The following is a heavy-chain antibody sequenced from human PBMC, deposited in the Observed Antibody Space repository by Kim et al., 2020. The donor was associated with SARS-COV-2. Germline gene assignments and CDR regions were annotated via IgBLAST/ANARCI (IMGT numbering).Heavy chain of an antibody. V-gene: IGHV3-30*01. CDR3: ARVEAAYYYGMDV. D-gene: IGHD6-13*01. Sequence: YADSVKGRFTIARDNSKNTLYLQMNSLRAEDTAVYYCARVEAAYYYGMDVWGQGTTVTVSS. J-gene: IGHJ6*02.